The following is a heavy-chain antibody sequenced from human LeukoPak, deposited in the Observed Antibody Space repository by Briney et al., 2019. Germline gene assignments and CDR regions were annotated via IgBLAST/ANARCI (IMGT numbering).Heavy chain of an antibody. CDR2: IDTDGSNT. V-gene: IGHV3-74*01. CDR3: ARIPWGSGSQYKY. CDR1: GFTFSDYW. Sequence: PGGSLRLSCAASGFTFSDYWMHWVRQVPGKGPVWVAGIDTDGSNTLYADSVRGRFTISRDNAKNTVYLQMNSLRADDTAVYYCARIPWGSGSQYKYWGQGTLVIVSS. J-gene: IGHJ4*02. D-gene: IGHD3-10*01.